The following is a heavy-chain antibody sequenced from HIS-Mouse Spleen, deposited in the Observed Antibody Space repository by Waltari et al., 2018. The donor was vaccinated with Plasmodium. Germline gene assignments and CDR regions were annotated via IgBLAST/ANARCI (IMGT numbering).Heavy chain of an antibody. D-gene: IGHD6-19*01. V-gene: IGHV1-46*01. CDR1: GYTFTSYY. CDR3: ARDLFRIGVAGTEYYYGMDV. J-gene: IGHJ6*02. CDR2: TNPRGGRT. Sequence: QVQLVQSGAEVKKPGASVKVSCKASGYTFTSYYMHWVRQAPGQGLEWMGITNPRGGRTSYAQKFQGRVTRTRDTSTSIVYMELSSLRSEDTAVYYCARDLFRIGVAGTEYYYGMDVWGQGTTVTVSS.